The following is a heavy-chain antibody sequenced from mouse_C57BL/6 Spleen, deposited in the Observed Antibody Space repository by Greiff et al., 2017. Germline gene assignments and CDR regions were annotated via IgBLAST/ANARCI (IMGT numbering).Heavy chain of an antibody. CDR2: INPSTGGT. J-gene: IGHJ1*03. CDR1: GYSFTGYY. CDR3: ARYPYYYGSSYWYFDV. Sequence: EVMLVESGPELVKPGASVKISCKASGYSFTGYYMNWVKQSPEKSLEWIGEINPSTGGTTYNQKFKAKATLTVDKSSSTAYMQLKSLTSEDSAVYYCARYPYYYGSSYWYFDVWGTGTTVTVSS. V-gene: IGHV1-42*01. D-gene: IGHD1-1*01.